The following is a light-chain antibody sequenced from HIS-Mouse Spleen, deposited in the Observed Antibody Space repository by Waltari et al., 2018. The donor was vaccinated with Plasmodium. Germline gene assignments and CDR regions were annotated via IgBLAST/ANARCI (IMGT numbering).Light chain of an antibody. Sequence: QSALTQPPSASGSPGQSVTISCTGTSSDVGGSYYVSWYQQHPGKAPKLMLYEVSKRPSGVPDRFSGSKSGNTASLTVSGLQAEDEADYYCSSYAGSNNLVFGGGTKLTVL. CDR2: EVS. V-gene: IGLV2-8*01. CDR3: SSYAGSNNLV. J-gene: IGLJ2*01. CDR1: SSDVGGSYY.